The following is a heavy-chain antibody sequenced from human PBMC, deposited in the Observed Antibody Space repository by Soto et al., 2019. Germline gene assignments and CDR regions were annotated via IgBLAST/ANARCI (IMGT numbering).Heavy chain of an antibody. CDR1: GGTFSSYA. V-gene: IGHV1-69*01. Sequence: QVPLVQSGAEVKKPGSSVTVSCKASGGTFSSYAIHWVRQAPGQGLEWMGGIIPMYGPAKYAPRFQGRVTVTADESTTTVYMELTSLTSQETAVYYWARVTSMVRGVIDNWFVPWGHGTLVTVSS. J-gene: IGHJ5*02. D-gene: IGHD3-10*01. CDR2: IIPMYGPA. CDR3: ARVTSMVRGVIDNWFVP.